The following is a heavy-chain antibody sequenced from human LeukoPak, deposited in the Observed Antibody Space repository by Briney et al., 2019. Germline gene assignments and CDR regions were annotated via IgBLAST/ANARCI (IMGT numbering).Heavy chain of an antibody. CDR1: GGSISNYY. V-gene: IGHV4-59*01. Sequence: SETLSLTCTVSGGSISNYYWNWIRQPPGQGLEWIGHIYYSGSTNYNPSLKSRVTISVDTSKKEFSLKLSSVSAADTAVYYCARGFLTYYYDSSGLYFDYWGQGTLVTVSS. J-gene: IGHJ4*02. CDR2: IYYSGST. CDR3: ARGFLTYYYDSSGLYFDY. D-gene: IGHD3-22*01.